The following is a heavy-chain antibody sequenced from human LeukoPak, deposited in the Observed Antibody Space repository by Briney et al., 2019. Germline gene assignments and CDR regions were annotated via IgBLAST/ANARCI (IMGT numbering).Heavy chain of an antibody. CDR1: GFTFSSFS. CDR2: ISRSSSTI. D-gene: IGHD3-22*01. V-gene: IGHV3-48*02. J-gene: IGHJ4*02. CDR3: AISDSK. Sequence: PGGSLRLSYAASGFTFSSFSINGVRQAPGKGLEWISYISRSSSTIYYADSVKGRFTISRDNAKNSLYLQMNSLRDDDTAVYYCAISDSKWGQGTLVTVSS.